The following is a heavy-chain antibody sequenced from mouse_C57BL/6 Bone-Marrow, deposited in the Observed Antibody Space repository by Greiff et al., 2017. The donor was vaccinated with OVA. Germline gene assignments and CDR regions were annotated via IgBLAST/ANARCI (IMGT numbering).Heavy chain of an antibody. D-gene: IGHD1-1*01. Sequence: EVQRVESGEGLVKPGGSLKLSCAASGFTFSSYAMSWVRQTPEKRLEWVAYISSGGDYIYYADTVKGRFTISRDNARNTLYLQMSSLKSEDTAMYYCTRDRGNFYYYGSSYWYFDVWGTGTTVTVSS. CDR3: TRDRGNFYYYGSSYWYFDV. CDR2: ISSGGDYI. V-gene: IGHV5-9-1*02. J-gene: IGHJ1*03. CDR1: GFTFSSYA.